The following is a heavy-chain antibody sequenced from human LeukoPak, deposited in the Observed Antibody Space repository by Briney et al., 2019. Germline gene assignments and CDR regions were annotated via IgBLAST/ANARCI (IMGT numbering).Heavy chain of an antibody. Sequence: GGSLRLSCAASGFIFSDYYMTWIRQTPGKGLEWLSYISDSGSTINSADSVKGRLTISRDNAKKSLFPQMNSLRAEDTAVYYCAIYYDSSGSIDHWGQGTLVTVSS. CDR3: AIYYDSSGSIDH. D-gene: IGHD3-22*01. J-gene: IGHJ4*02. CDR2: ISDSGSTI. V-gene: IGHV3-11*01. CDR1: GFIFSDYY.